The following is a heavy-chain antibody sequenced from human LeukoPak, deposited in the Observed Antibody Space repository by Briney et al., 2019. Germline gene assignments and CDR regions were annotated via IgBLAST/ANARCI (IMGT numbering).Heavy chain of an antibody. V-gene: IGHV4-59*02. CDR3: ARGPTLTTDY. J-gene: IGHJ4*02. CDR2: ISNSGSS. Sequence: SETLSLTCTVSGGSVSSYYWNWIRQPPGKGLEWIGYISNSGSSNYNPSFMSRVTMSVDTSKNQFSLKLSSVTAADTAVYYCARGPTLTTDYWGQGTLVTVSS. CDR1: GGSVSSYY. D-gene: IGHD4-17*01.